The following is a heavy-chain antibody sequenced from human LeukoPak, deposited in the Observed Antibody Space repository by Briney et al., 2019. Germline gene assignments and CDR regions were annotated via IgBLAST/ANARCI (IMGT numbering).Heavy chain of an antibody. Sequence: PGGSLRLSCVASGLTFIDYIFSSMRQAPGKGLEWVSYIGPRDKSIYYEDSVKGRFTISRDNAKNSLSLQMDSLRVDATAVYYCAKVGTEVDLWGQGNLVSVSS. D-gene: IGHD1-1*01. CDR2: IGPRDKSI. CDR1: GLTFIDYI. J-gene: IGHJ4*02. V-gene: IGHV3-11*01. CDR3: AKVGTEVDL.